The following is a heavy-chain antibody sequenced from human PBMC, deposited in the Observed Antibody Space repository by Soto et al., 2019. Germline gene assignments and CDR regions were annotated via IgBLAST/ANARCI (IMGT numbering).Heavy chain of an antibody. CDR1: GYTFTSYG. D-gene: IGHD5-18*01. J-gene: IGHJ6*02. Sequence: QVQLVQSGAEVKKPGASVKVSCEASGYTFTSYGISWVRQAPGQGLEWMGWISAYSDDTNYAQKFQGRVTLTTGTSTSTADLELRSLKSDDTAVYYCVRERPVVDTNMVNSYDGMDVWGQGTTVTVSS. CDR2: ISAYSDDT. V-gene: IGHV1-18*01. CDR3: VRERPVVDTNMVNSYDGMDV.